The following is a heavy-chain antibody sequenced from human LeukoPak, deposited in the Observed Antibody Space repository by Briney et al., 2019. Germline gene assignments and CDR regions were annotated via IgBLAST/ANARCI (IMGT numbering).Heavy chain of an antibody. CDR3: ARGITYCWFDP. D-gene: IGHD2-15*01. J-gene: IGHJ5*02. V-gene: IGHV3-48*01. CDR2: ISSSSSTI. Sequence: GGSLRLSCAASGFTFSSYSMNWVRQAPGKGLEWVSYISSSSSTIYYADSVKGRFTISRDNAKNSLYLQMNSLRAEDTAVYYCARGITYCWFDPWGQGTLVTVSS. CDR1: GFTFSSYS.